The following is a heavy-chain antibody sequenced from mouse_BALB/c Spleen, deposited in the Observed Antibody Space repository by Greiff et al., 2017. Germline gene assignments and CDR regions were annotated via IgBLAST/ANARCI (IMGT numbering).Heavy chain of an antibody. V-gene: IGHV5-17*02. CDR1: GFTFSSFG. J-gene: IGHJ1*01. Sequence: EVKVVESGGGLVQPGGSRKLSCAASGFTFSSFGMHWVRQAPEKGLEWVAYISSGSSTIYYADTVKGRFTISRDNPKNTLFLQMTSLRSEDTAMYYCARGGTGWYFDVWGAGTTVTVSS. D-gene: IGHD3-3*01. CDR2: ISSGSSTI. CDR3: ARGGTGWYFDV.